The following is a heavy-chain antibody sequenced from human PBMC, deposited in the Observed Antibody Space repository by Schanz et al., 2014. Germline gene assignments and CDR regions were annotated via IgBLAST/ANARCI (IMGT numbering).Heavy chain of an antibody. J-gene: IGHJ5*02. CDR2: ISDSGDST. CDR1: GFTFSDYY. CDR3: TKPDIPAALTGPGVWFGP. V-gene: IGHV3-11*03. D-gene: IGHD6-13*01. Sequence: VKLLESGGGLVKPGGSLRLSCAASGFTFSDYYMTRIRQAPGKGLEWVSDISDSGDSTHYADSVKGRFTISRDNAKKSLYLRMNSLRPEDTAIYYCTKPDIPAALTGPGVWFGPWGQGTLVTVSS.